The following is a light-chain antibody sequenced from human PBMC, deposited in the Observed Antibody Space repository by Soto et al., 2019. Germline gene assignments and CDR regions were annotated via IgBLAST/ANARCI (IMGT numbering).Light chain of an antibody. CDR2: AAS. J-gene: IGKJ1*01. CDR1: QGISSY. CDR3: QQYYSYPWT. V-gene: IGKV1-8*01. Sequence: AIRMTQSPSSFSASTGDRVTITCRASQGISSYLAWYQQKPGKAPKLLIYAASTLQSGVPSRFSGSGSGTDFTLTISCLQSEDLATCDRQQYYSYPWTLGQDIKVDIK.